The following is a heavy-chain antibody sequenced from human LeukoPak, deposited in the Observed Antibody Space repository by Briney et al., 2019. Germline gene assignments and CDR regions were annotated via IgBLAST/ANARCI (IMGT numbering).Heavy chain of an antibody. CDR2: ISGSGGST. CDR3: AKVATMGDYYGMDV. Sequence: GGSLRLSCAASGFTFSSYAMSWVRQAPGKGLEWVSAISGSGGSTYYADSVKGRFTISRDNSKNTLYLQMDSLRAEDTAVYYCAKVATMGDYYGMDVWGQGTTVTVSS. D-gene: IGHD5-12*01. V-gene: IGHV3-23*01. CDR1: GFTFSSYA. J-gene: IGHJ6*02.